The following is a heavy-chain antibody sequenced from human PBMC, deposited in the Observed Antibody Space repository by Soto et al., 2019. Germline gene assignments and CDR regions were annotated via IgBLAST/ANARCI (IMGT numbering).Heavy chain of an antibody. CDR1: GGSISSYY. J-gene: IGHJ4*02. CDR2: IYYSGST. D-gene: IGHD3-16*01. Sequence: QVQLQESGPGLVKPSETLSLTCTVSGGSISSYYWSWIRQPPGKGLEWIGYIYYSGSTNYNPSLKRRVTISVDTSKNQFSLKLSSVTAADTAVYYCARGFTGAWGQGTLVTVSS. V-gene: IGHV4-59*08. CDR3: ARGFTGA.